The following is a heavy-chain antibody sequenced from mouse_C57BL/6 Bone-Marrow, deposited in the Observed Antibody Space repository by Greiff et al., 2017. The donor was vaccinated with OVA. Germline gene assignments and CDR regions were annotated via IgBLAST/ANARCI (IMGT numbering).Heavy chain of an antibody. J-gene: IGHJ1*03. CDR3: AKTTVVVPYWYFDV. D-gene: IGHD1-1*01. Sequence: QVQLQQSGPGLVQPSQSLSITCTVSGFPLTSYGVHWVRQSPGKGLEWLGVIWRGGSTVDNAAFMSRLSITQDNCKSQVCVKTNSLQADDRAIYDCAKTTVVVPYWYFDVWGTGTTVTVSA. V-gene: IGHV2-5*01. CDR1: GFPLTSYG. CDR2: IWRGGST.